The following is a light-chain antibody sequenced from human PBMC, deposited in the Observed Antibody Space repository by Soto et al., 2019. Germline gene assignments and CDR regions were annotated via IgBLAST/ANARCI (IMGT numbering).Light chain of an antibody. J-gene: IGKJ2*01. CDR1: QSVSSSY. Sequence: EIVLTQSPGTLSLSPGERATLSCRASQSVSSSYLAWYQQXXXXXPRLLIYGVSSRATGIPDRFSGSGSGTDFTLTITRLEPEDFAVYYCQQHGGSPPYTFGQGTKLEIK. V-gene: IGKV3-20*01. CDR3: QQHGGSPPYT. CDR2: GVS.